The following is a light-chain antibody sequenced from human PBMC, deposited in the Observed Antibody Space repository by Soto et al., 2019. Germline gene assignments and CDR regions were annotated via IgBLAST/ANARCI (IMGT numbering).Light chain of an antibody. CDR1: TSNIGINS. CDR3: AAWDDSLSGQV. V-gene: IGLV1-47*01. J-gene: IGLJ2*01. CDR2: RSN. Sequence: QSVLTQPPSASGTPGQRITISCSGRTSNIGINSVFWYQHLPGTAPKLLIYRSNQRASGVPDRFSASKSGTSASLAISGLRSEDEADHYCAAWDDSLSGQVFGGGTKLTVL.